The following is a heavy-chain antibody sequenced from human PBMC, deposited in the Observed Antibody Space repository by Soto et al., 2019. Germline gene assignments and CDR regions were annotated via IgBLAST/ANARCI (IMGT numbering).Heavy chain of an antibody. D-gene: IGHD3-22*01. CDR1: GYTFTSYY. V-gene: IGHV1-46*01. J-gene: IGHJ5*01. Sequence: GASVKVSCKASGYTFTSYYMHWVRQAPGQGLEWMGIINPSGGSTSYAQKFQGRVTMTRDTSTSTVYMELSSLRSEDTAVYYCPSPKISNHDSSGYYYGFDYWGQGTMVTVSS. CDR3: PSPKISNHDSSGYYYGFDY. CDR2: INPSGGST.